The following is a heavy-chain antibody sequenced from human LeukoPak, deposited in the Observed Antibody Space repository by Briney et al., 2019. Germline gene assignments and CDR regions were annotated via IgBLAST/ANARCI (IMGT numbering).Heavy chain of an antibody. V-gene: IGHV3-21*01. J-gene: IGHJ4*02. D-gene: IGHD6-13*01. Sequence: PGGSLRLSCAASGFTFSSYSMNWVRQAPGKGLEWVSSISSSSSYIYYADSVKGRFTISRDNAKNSLYLQMNSLRAEDTAVYYCARGAWGEQQLPSDCWGQGTLVTVSS. CDR1: GFTFSSYS. CDR3: ARGAWGEQQLPSDC. CDR2: ISSSSSYI.